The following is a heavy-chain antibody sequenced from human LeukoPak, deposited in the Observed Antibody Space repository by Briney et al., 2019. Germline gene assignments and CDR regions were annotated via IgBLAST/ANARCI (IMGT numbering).Heavy chain of an antibody. J-gene: IGHJ3*01. CDR2: IDTSGSTM. D-gene: IGHD2-21*01. CDR1: AFTFRDYS. Sequence: QPGGSRSLSGAASAFTFRDYSMNWVRQAPGKGLEGISYIDTSGSTMYYADSVMGRFTISRDNAKESLYLQMNSLRDEDTAVYYCAREDDCWGPNNLDLWGQGTMVTVSS. CDR3: AREDDCWGPNNLDL. V-gene: IGHV3-48*02.